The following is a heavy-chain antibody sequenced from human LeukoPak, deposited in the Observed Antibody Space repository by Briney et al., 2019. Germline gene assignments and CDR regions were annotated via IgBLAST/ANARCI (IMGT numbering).Heavy chain of an antibody. Sequence: SATLSLTCEVYGGSFSGYYWSWIRQPPGKGLEWIGEINHSGSTNYNPSLKSRVTILVDTSKRQFSLKLSTVTAADTAVYYCARGLPIAAVLDYWGQGTLVTVSS. CDR2: INHSGST. CDR3: ARGLPIAAVLDY. V-gene: IGHV4-34*01. D-gene: IGHD6-13*01. J-gene: IGHJ4*02. CDR1: GGSFSGYY.